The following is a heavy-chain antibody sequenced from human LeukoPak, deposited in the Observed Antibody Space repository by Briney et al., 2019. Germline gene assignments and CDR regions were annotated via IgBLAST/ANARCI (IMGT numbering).Heavy chain of an antibody. CDR3: VRHDGRGGATMGAFDS. Sequence: PSETLSLTCTISVASISSSSHHWGWIRQSPGKGLEWIGSIYYGQTIYYNPSLNSRVTISVVTSKDQFTLQLNSVTAADTAVYYCVRHDGRGGATMGAFDSWGQGSLVTVSS. V-gene: IGHV4-39*01. CDR2: IYYGQTI. J-gene: IGHJ5*01. CDR1: VASISSSSHH. D-gene: IGHD4/OR15-4a*01.